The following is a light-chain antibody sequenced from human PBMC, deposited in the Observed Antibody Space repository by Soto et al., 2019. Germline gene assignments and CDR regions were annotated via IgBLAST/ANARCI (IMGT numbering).Light chain of an antibody. CDR3: QQYNSYWG. CDR1: QSISSW. CDR2: DAS. V-gene: IGKV1-5*01. Sequence: DIQMTQSPSTLSASVGDRVTITCRASQSISSWLAWYQQKPGQAPKLLIYDASSLESGVPSRFSGSGSGTEFTLTISSLQPDDFATYYCQQYNSYWGFGQGTKVEIK. J-gene: IGKJ1*01.